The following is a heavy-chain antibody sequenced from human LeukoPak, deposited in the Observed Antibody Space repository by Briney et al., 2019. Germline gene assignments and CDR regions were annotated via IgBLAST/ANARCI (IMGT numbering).Heavy chain of an antibody. J-gene: IGHJ6*04. D-gene: IGHD3-10*01. CDR2: ISGSGGST. Sequence: GGSLRLSCAASGFTFSSYAMSWVRQAPGKGLEWVSAISGSGGSTYYADSVKGRSTTSRDNSKNTLYLQMNSLRAEDTAVYYCAKDRTFRGFGELPVMDVWGKGTTVTVSS. CDR3: AKDRTFRGFGELPVMDV. CDR1: GFTFSSYA. V-gene: IGHV3-23*01.